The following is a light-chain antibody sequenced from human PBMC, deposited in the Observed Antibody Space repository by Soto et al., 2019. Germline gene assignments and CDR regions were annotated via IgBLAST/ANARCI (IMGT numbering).Light chain of an antibody. CDR3: QQRSNWPS. CDR1: QSVSSY. J-gene: IGKJ2*01. CDR2: DAS. V-gene: IGKV3-11*01. Sequence: EIVLTQSPATLSLFPGERATLSCRASQSVSSYLAWYQQKPGQAPRLLIYDASNMATGIPARFSGSGSGTDFTLTISSLEPEDFAVYYCQQRSNWPSFGQGTKLEIK.